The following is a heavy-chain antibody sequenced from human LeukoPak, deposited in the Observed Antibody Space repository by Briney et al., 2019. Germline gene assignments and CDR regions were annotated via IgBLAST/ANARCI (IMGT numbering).Heavy chain of an antibody. V-gene: IGHV4-31*03. CDR3: ERGHGLDSDFDY. J-gene: IGHJ4*02. CDR1: GGSISSGGYY. CDR2: IYCSGST. D-gene: IGHD3/OR15-3a*01. Sequence: SQTLSLTCTVSGGSISSGGYYWSWIPQHPGKGLEGFGNIYCSGSTYYNPSLKTRVTLSVDTSKNQYSLKLRSMTAANTDVYYCERGHGLDSDFDYWGQGTLVTVSS.